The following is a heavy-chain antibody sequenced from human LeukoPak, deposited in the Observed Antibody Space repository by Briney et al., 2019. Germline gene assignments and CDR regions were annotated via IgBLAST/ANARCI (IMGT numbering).Heavy chain of an antibody. CDR2: INHSGST. D-gene: IGHD3-10*01. J-gene: IGHJ6*03. V-gene: IGHV4-34*01. Sequence: SETLSLTCAVYGGSFSDYYWSWLRQPPGKGREWIGDINHSGSTNYNPSLKSRVTISAYTSKNQFSLKLSSVTAADTAVYYCARGPRFTSYYYYYYYMDVWGKGTTVTVSS. CDR3: ARGPRFTSYYYYYYYMDV. CDR1: GGSFSDYY.